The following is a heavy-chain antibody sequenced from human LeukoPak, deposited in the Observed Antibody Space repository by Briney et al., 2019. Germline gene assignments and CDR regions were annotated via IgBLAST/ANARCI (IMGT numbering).Heavy chain of an antibody. CDR1: GGSISSYY. CDR3: ARLSSSVYYYGMDV. CDR2: IYYTGST. V-gene: IGHV4-59*01. J-gene: IGHJ6*02. Sequence: SETLSLTCTVSGGSISSYYWSWIRQPPGKGLEWIGYIYYTGSTNYNPSLKSRVTISVDTSKTQFSLKLSSVTAADTAVYYCARLSSSVYYYGMDVWGQGTTVTVSS. D-gene: IGHD6-6*01.